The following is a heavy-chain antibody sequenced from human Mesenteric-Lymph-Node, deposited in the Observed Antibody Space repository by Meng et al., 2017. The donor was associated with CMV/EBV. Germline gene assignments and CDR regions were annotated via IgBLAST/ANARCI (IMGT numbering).Heavy chain of an antibody. J-gene: IGHJ3*02. CDR3: ARDLDYGANRAMGAFDI. Sequence: GESLKISCAASGFTFSNYWMSWVRQAPGKGLEWVANINQDGSEKYYVDSVKGRFTISRDNGKNSLYLQMNSLRAEDTAVYSCARDLDYGANRAMGAFDIWGQGTMVTVSS. V-gene: IGHV3-7*01. D-gene: IGHD4/OR15-4a*01. CDR2: INQDGSEK. CDR1: GFTFSNYW.